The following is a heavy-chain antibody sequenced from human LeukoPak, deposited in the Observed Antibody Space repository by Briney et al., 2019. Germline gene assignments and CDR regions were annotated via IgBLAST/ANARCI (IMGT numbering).Heavy chain of an antibody. J-gene: IGHJ6*03. CDR1: GYTFTSYY. CDR3: ARGWVPSYDFWSGVNYYYYMDV. Sequence: ASVKVSCKASGYTFTSYYMHWVRQAPGQGLEWMGIINPSGGSTSYAQKFQGRVTMTRDMSTSTVYMELSSLRSEDTAVYYCARGWVPSYDFWSGVNYYYYMDVWGKGTTVTVSS. D-gene: IGHD3-3*01. CDR2: INPSGGST. V-gene: IGHV1-46*01.